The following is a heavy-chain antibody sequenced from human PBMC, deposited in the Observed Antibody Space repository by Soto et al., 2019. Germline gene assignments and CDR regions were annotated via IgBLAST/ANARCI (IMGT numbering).Heavy chain of an antibody. V-gene: IGHV4-4*07. J-gene: IGHJ6*02. Sequence: SETLSLTCTVSGGSISSYYWSWIRQPAGKGLEWIGRIYTSGSTNYNPSLKSRVTMSVDTSKNQFSLKLSSVTASDTAVYYCARGLYGSGSYYNVWRYIYYYGMDVWGQGTTVTVYS. D-gene: IGHD3-10*01. CDR1: GGSISSYY. CDR2: IYTSGST. CDR3: ARGLYGSGSYYNVWRYIYYYGMDV.